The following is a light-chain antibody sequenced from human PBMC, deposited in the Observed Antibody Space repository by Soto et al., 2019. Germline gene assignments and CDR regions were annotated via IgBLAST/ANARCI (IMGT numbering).Light chain of an antibody. V-gene: IGKV1-17*03. CDR2: SAS. J-gene: IGKJ1*01. CDR3: LQHNSHPWT. Sequence: DVQMNQSPSAVSASVGDRVIITCRASQVVKNFLSWFQQKQGEVPKSLIYSASTLQDGVPSRFRGSGSGTEFTLVFGSLQPEDFSTYYCLQHNSHPWTFGQGTKVDI. CDR1: QVVKNF.